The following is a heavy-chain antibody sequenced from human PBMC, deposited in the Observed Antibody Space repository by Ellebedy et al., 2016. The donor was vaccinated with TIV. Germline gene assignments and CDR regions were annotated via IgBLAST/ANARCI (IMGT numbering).Heavy chain of an antibody. D-gene: IGHD3-22*01. CDR1: GYIFTSYG. CDR2: ISAYNGNT. V-gene: IGHV1-18*04. J-gene: IGHJ4*02. Sequence: ASVKVSXXASGYIFTSYGISWVRQAPGQGLEWMGWISAYNGNTNYAQKLQGRVTMTTDTSTSTAYMELRSLRSDDTAVYYCARRVYSGYGLGHVDYWGQGTLVTVSS. CDR3: ARRVYSGYGLGHVDY.